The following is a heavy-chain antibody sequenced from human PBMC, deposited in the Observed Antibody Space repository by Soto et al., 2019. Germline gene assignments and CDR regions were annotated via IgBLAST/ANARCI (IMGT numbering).Heavy chain of an antibody. CDR1: GDSISRNIYY. Sequence: PSETLSLTCTVSGDSISRNIYYWGWIRQPPGKGLEWIGEINYSGSTNYNPSLKSRVTISVDTSKNQFSLKLSSVTAADTAVYYCARREVYYGSSGDFDYWGQGTLVTVSS. CDR2: INYSGST. D-gene: IGHD3-22*01. V-gene: IGHV4-39*01. J-gene: IGHJ4*02. CDR3: ARREVYYGSSGDFDY.